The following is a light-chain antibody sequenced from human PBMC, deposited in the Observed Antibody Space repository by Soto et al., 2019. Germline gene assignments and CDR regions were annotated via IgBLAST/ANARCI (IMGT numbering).Light chain of an antibody. CDR1: QSVSGW. Sequence: DIQMTQSPSTLSASVGDRVTITCRASQSVSGWLAWFQQKPGRAPKLLIYKASSLESGVPSRFSGSGFGTEFTLTINSLQPDDFATYYCQQSNSYWTFGQGTKVEMK. CDR3: QQSNSYWT. CDR2: KAS. J-gene: IGKJ1*01. V-gene: IGKV1-5*03.